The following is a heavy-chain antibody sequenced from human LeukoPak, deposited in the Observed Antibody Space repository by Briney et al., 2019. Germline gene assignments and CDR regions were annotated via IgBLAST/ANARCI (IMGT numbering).Heavy chain of an antibody. D-gene: IGHD6-6*01. CDR3: ARGAGSSFGYFDY. CDR1: GYTFTSYY. CDR2: INPNSGGT. V-gene: IGHV1-2*06. J-gene: IGHJ4*02. Sequence: GASVKVSCKASGYTFTSYYMHWVRQAPGQGLEWMGRINPNSGGTNYAQKFQGRVTMTRDTSISTAYMELSRLRSDDTAVYYCARGAGSSFGYFDYWGQGTLVTVSS.